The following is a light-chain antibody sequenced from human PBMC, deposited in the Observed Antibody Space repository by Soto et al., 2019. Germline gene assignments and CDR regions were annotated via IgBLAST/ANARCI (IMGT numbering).Light chain of an antibody. V-gene: IGKV3-11*01. CDR3: HQFGDSPQT. CDR2: DAS. Sequence: EIVLTQSPATLSLSPGERATLSCRASQSVSSYLAWYQQKPGQAPRLLIYDASNRATGIPARFSGSGSGTDFTLTISRLEPEDFAVYYCHQFGDSPQTFGQGTKVDIK. CDR1: QSVSSY. J-gene: IGKJ1*01.